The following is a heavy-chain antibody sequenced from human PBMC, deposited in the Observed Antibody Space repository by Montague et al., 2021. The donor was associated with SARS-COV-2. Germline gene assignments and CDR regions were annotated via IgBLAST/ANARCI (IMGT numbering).Heavy chain of an antibody. D-gene: IGHD3-10*01. J-gene: IGHJ6*02. V-gene: IGHV4-31*03. CDR3: ARDHGQWFGELWGHSLDV. CDR2: IYYSGST. CDR1: SGSISTGHH. Sequence: TLSLTCSVSSGSISTGHHWRCLRQHPMKGLVWIGYIYYSGSTYYNSSFKGRVTISIDTAKNQFSLELTSMTAADTAVYYCARDHGQWFGELWGHSLDVWGQGTTVIVSS.